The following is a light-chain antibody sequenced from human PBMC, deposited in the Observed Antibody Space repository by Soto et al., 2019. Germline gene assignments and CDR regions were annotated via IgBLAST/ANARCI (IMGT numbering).Light chain of an antibody. Sequence: ESVLAQSPATLSLSPGERATLSCRASQSLDSSLAWFQQKPGQAPRLLIYGASSRATGIPARFSGSGSGTDFTLTISSLQSEDFAVYYCQQSNDWPLTFGGGTKVEIK. CDR1: QSLDSS. CDR2: GAS. CDR3: QQSNDWPLT. V-gene: IGKV3-15*01. J-gene: IGKJ4*01.